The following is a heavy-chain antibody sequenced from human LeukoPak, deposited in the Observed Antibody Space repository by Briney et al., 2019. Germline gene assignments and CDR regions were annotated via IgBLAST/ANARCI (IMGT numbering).Heavy chain of an antibody. CDR1: GYTFTSYD. D-gene: IGHD3-10*01. V-gene: IGHV1-8*01. Sequence: ASVKVSCKASGYTFTSYDINWVRQATGQGLEWIGWMNPNSGNTGYAQKFQGRVTMTRNTSISTAYMELSSLRSEDTAVYYCARGRPGSGSYAIDYWGQGTLVTVSS. CDR3: ARGRPGSGSYAIDY. J-gene: IGHJ4*02. CDR2: MNPNSGNT.